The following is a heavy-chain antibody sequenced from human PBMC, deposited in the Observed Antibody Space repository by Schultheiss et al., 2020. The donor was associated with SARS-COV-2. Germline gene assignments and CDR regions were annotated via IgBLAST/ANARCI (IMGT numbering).Heavy chain of an antibody. CDR1: GYTFTSYY. Sequence: ASVKVSCKASGYTFTSYYMHWVRQAPGQGLEWMGFTRPSDGIATYAQKFQGGVTMTRDTSTTTFYMEMKSLTFEDTAVYYCARPNAYVRGYFDIWGRGTLVTVSS. CDR2: TRPSDGIA. CDR3: ARPNAYVRGYFDI. D-gene: IGHD3-10*01. V-gene: IGHV1-46*01. J-gene: IGHJ2*01.